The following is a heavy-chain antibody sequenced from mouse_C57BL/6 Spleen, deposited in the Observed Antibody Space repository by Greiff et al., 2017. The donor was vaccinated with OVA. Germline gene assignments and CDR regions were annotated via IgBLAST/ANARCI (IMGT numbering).Heavy chain of an antibody. CDR3: TTGVSWFAY. D-gene: IGHD6-2*01. J-gene: IGHJ3*01. CDR1: GFNIKDDY. CDR2: IDPENGDT. Sequence: DVKLVESGAELVRPGASVKLSCTASGFNIKDDYMHWVKQRPEQGLEWIGWIDPENGDTEYASKFQGKATITADTSSNTAYLQLSSLTSEDTAVYYCTTGVSWFAYWGQGTLVTVSA. V-gene: IGHV14-4*01.